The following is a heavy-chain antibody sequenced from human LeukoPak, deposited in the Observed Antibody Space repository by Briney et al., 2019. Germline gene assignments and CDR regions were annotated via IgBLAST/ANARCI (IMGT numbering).Heavy chain of an antibody. V-gene: IGHV5-51*01. CDR2: IYPGDSDT. Sequence: GESLKISFKGSGYSFTSYWIGWVRRMPGKGLEWMGIIYPGDSDTRYSPSFQGQVTISADKSISTAYLQWSSLKASDPAMYYCARRPAAAIPDYWGQGTLVTVSS. CDR1: GYSFTSYW. D-gene: IGHD2-2*02. J-gene: IGHJ4*02. CDR3: ARRPAAAIPDY.